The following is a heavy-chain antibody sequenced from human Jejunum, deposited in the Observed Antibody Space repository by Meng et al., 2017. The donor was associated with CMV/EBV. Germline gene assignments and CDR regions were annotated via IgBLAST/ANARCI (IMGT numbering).Heavy chain of an antibody. D-gene: IGHD4-23*01. V-gene: IGHV4-59*11. Sequence: WTVSGGSIRGHCWGWVRQHPGKGRGWIGFSFYSGNTNYNPSLKSRVTISLDTSKNLFSLNLNSVTEADTAVYHCVRGGGGLNWLDSWGQGTLVTVSS. CDR1: GGSIRGHC. CDR2: SFYSGNT. CDR3: VRGGGGLNWLDS. J-gene: IGHJ5*01.